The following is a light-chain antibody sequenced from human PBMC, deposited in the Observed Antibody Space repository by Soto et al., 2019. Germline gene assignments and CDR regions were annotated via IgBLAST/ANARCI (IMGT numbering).Light chain of an antibody. J-gene: IGKJ2*01. Sequence: EIVMTQSPATLSLSPGERAALSCRASQSINSELAWYQQKPGQPPRLLIYGASTRATGVPARFTGSESCSEFTLTIIGLQSEDFAVYYCQQGHNWPLTFGQGTRLEI. CDR2: GAS. V-gene: IGKV3-15*01. CDR1: QSINSE. CDR3: QQGHNWPLT.